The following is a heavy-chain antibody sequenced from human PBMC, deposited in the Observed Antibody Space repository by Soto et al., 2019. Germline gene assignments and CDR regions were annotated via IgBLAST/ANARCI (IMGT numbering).Heavy chain of an antibody. J-gene: IGHJ5*02. CDR3: ARGSGLMGWFGP. Sequence: SETMSLTCAASGGSISSYGYSWRWIRQPPGKGLEWIGYIYHSGSPYYNPSLKSRVTISVDRPKNQFSLRLSSVTAADTAVYYCARGSGLMGWFGPWGQGTLVTVSS. CDR1: GGSISSYGYS. CDR2: IYHSGSP. D-gene: IGHD3-22*01. V-gene: IGHV4-30-2*01.